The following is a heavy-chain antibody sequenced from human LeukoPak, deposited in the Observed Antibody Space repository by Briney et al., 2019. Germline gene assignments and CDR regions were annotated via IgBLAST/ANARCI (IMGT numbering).Heavy chain of an antibody. CDR1: GGSFSGYY. CDR2: INHSGST. J-gene: IGHJ4*02. V-gene: IGHV4-34*01. CDR3: ARSTYDILTGYYEDY. D-gene: IGHD3-9*01. Sequence: PSETLSLTCAVYGGSFSGYYWSWIRQPPGKGREWIGEINHSGSTNYNPSLKSRVTISVDTSKNQFSLKLSSVTAADTAVYYCARSTYDILTGYYEDYWGQGTLVTVSS.